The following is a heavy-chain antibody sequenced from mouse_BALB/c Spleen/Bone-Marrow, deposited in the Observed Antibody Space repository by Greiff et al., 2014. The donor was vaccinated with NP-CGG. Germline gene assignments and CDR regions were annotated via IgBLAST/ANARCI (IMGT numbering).Heavy chain of an antibody. V-gene: IGHV1S81*02. D-gene: IGHD1-1*01. CDR1: GYTFTSYW. Sequence: QVQLQQSGAELMKPGASVKLSCKPSGYTFTSYWIHWVKQRPGQGLEWIGEINPVNGRNDYNEKFKNKATLTVDKSSSTAYMQLSSLTSEDSAVYYCTRYYSWYFDVWGAGTTVTVSS. CDR2: INPVNGRN. J-gene: IGHJ1*01. CDR3: TRYYSWYFDV.